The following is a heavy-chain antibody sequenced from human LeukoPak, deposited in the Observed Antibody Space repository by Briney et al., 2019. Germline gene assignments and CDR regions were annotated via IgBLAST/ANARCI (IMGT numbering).Heavy chain of an antibody. J-gene: IGHJ4*02. V-gene: IGHV3-48*04. CDR3: ARDDLTYYYDSSGYSTFDY. CDR1: GFTFSSYS. CDR2: ISSSSITI. Sequence: GGSLRLSCAASGFTFSSYSLNWVRQAPGKGLEWVSFISSSSITIYYADSVKGRFTISRDNAKNSLYLQMNSLRAEDTAVYYCARDDLTYYYDSSGYSTFDYWGQGTLVTVSS. D-gene: IGHD3-22*01.